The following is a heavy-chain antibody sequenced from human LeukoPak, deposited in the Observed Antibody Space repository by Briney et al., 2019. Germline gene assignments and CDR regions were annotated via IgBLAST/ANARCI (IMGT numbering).Heavy chain of an antibody. CDR1: GFTFSSYA. D-gene: IGHD3-9*01. V-gene: IGHV3-23*01. CDR3: AKDHYDILTGYYSGY. CDR2: ISGSGGST. J-gene: IGHJ4*02. Sequence: GGSLRLSCAASGFTFSSYAMSWVRQAPGKGLEWVSAISGSGGSTYYADSVKGRFTISRDNSKNTLYLQMNSLRAEDTAVYYCAKDHYDILTGYYSGYWGQGTLVTVSS.